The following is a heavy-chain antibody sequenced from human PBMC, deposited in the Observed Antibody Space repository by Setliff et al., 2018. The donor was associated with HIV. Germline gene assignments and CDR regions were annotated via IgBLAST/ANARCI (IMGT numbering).Heavy chain of an antibody. D-gene: IGHD4-17*01. Sequence: PSETLSLTCTVSGGSISSGNSYWSWIRQPAVEGLEWIGHIYTSGNTNYNPSLKSRVTISIDTSKNQFSLKLTSVTAADTAVYFCARLWLHYGDDIPKFDPWGQGTLVTVSS. J-gene: IGHJ5*02. CDR3: ARLWLHYGDDIPKFDP. CDR2: IYTSGNT. CDR1: GGSISSGNSY. V-gene: IGHV4-61*09.